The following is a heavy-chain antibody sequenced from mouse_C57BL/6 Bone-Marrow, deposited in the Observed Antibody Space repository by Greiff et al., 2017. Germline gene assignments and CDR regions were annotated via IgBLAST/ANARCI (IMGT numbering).Heavy chain of an antibody. CDR3: ARRTGTDYFDY. V-gene: IGHV5-6*01. Sequence: VQLKESGGDLVKPGGSLKLSCAASGFTFSSYGMSWVRQTPDKRLEWVATISSGGSYTYYPDSVKGRFTISRDNAKNTLYLQMSSLKSEETAMYYCARRTGTDYFDYWGQGTTLTVSS. CDR2: ISSGGSYT. J-gene: IGHJ2*01. CDR1: GFTFSSYG. D-gene: IGHD4-1*01.